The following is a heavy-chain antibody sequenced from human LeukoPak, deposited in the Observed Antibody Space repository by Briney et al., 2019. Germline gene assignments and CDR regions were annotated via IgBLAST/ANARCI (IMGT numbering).Heavy chain of an antibody. J-gene: IGHJ4*02. V-gene: IGHV3-9*01. Sequence: GGSLRLSCAASGFTFDDYAMHWVRQAPGKGLEWVSGISWNSGSIGYADSVKGRFTISRDNSKNTLYLQMNSLRAEDTAVYYCARAVDGYNLDYWGQGTLVTVSS. CDR3: ARAVDGYNLDY. CDR2: ISWNSGSI. CDR1: GFTFDDYA. D-gene: IGHD5-24*01.